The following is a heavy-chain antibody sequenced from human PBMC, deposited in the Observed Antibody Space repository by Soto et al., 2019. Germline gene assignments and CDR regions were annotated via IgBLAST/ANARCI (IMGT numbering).Heavy chain of an antibody. CDR3: ATNYGSGSTHFDN. CDR2: IIPMLGMP. CDR1: GDTFNFYT. J-gene: IGHJ4*02. Sequence: QVQLVQSGAEVKTPGSSVKVSCTASGDTFNFYTLSWVRQAPGQGLEWMGRIIPMLGMPNYAQKFQGRVTMIADKSTRTVYMVLSGLRSEDTALYYCATNYGSGSTHFDNWGQGTLVTVSS. D-gene: IGHD3-10*01. V-gene: IGHV1-69*02.